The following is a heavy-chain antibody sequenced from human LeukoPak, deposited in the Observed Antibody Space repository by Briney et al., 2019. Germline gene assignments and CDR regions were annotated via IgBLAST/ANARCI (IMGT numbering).Heavy chain of an antibody. J-gene: IGHJ4*02. D-gene: IGHD2-21*02. CDR2: IIPIFGTA. CDR1: GGTFSSYA. V-gene: IGHV1-69*13. Sequence: SVKVSCKASGGTFSSYAISWVRQAPGQGLEWMGGIIPIFGTANYAQKFQGRVTITADESTSTAYMELSSLGSEDTAVYYCARADIGANIYMVTNAPFDYWGQGTLVTVSS. CDR3: ARADIGANIYMVTNAPFDY.